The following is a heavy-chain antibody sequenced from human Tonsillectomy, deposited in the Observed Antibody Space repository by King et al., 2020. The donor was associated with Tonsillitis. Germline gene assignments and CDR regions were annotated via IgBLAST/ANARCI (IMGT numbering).Heavy chain of an antibody. J-gene: IGHJ4*02. CDR2: IKSKSGGGTA. CDR1: GFTFSDAW. V-gene: IGHV3-15*01. CDR3: TSVTWNGRFDY. Sequence: VQLVESGGGLVEPGGSLRLSCAVSGFTFSDAWMSWVRQAPGKGLEWVGRIKSKSGGGTADYAAPVRGTFTLSRDDSKNTLYLQMNGLKTDDTAVYYCTSVTWNGRFDYCGQGAVVTVSS. D-gene: IGHD3-3*01.